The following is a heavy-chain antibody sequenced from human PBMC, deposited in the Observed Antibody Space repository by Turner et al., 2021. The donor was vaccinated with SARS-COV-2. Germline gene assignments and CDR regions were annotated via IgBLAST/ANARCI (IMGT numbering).Heavy chain of an antibody. D-gene: IGHD3-16*01. CDR3: ATDPPGDRLGESSQDY. V-gene: IGHV4-39*01. CDR2: IKYSENT. J-gene: IGHJ4*02. CDR1: GGSVTSSTFINNF. Sequence: QLQLQESGTGLVKPSATLSLTCTVSGGSVTSSTFINNFWAWIRQSPGKGLAWIGSIKYSENTYQSPSLKSRAAFSVDPSKNQFSLRLTSVTAADTAVDYCATDPPGDRLGESSQDYWGRGTLVTVSS.